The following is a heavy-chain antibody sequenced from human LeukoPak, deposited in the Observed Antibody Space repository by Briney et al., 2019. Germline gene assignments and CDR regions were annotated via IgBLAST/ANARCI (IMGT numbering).Heavy chain of an antibody. D-gene: IGHD2-15*01. CDR1: GYTFINYY. CDR2: INPSGGST. Sequence: ASVKVSCKASGYTFINYYMHWVRQAPGQGLEWMGIINPSGGSTSYAQKFQGRVTMTRDKSTSTVYMELSSLISEDTAVYYCARAGGYCGRISCPYYFDYWGQGSLVAVSS. CDR3: ARAGGYCGRISCPYYFDY. V-gene: IGHV1-46*01. J-gene: IGHJ4*02.